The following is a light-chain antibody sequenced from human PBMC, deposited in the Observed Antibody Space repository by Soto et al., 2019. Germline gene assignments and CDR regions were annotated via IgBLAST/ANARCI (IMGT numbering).Light chain of an antibody. V-gene: IGKV1-39*01. CDR1: QSISTY. Sequence: DIQMTQSPSSLSASVGDRVTISCRASQSISTYLNWYQQKPGKAPRLLIYAASSVQTGVPPRFSGRGSGTDYTLTISSLRPEDIATYFCQQSNSAPPWTFGQGTKVEIK. CDR3: QQSNSAPPWT. CDR2: AAS. J-gene: IGKJ1*01.